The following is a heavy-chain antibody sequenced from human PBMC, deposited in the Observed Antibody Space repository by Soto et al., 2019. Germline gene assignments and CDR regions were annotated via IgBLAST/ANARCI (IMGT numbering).Heavy chain of an antibody. V-gene: IGHV1-69*01. CDR3: ARDGADYYGSGSYYTFDY. CDR1: GGTFSSYA. Sequence: QVQLVQSGAEVKKPGSSVKVSCKASGGTFSSYAISWVRQAPGQGLEWMGGIIPIFGTANYAQKFQGRVTITADEAPSTAYMELSSLRSEDTAVYYCARDGADYYGSGSYYTFDYWGQGTLVTVSS. J-gene: IGHJ4*02. CDR2: IIPIFGTA. D-gene: IGHD3-10*01.